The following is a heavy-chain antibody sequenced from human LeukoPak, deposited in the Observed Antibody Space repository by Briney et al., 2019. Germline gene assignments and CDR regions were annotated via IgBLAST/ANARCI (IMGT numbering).Heavy chain of an antibody. V-gene: IGHV3-23*01. CDR2: ISGSGTTT. CDR3: AKLGVLGYCSSTSCHGDY. J-gene: IGHJ4*02. D-gene: IGHD2-2*01. Sequence: GESLRLSCAASGFTFSTYAMSWVRQAPGTGLEWVSAISGSGTTTYYADSVKGRFTITRDNSKNTLYLQMNSLRAEDTAVYYCAKLGVLGYCSSTSCHGDYWGQGTLVTVSS. CDR1: GFTFSTYA.